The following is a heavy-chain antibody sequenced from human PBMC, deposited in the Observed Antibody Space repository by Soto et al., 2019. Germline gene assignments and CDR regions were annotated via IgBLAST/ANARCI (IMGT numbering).Heavy chain of an antibody. CDR3: ARGIATGQLDP. Sequence: QVQLVQSGAEVKKPGASVKISCKASGYTFTRYTMNWVRQAPGQRLEWMGWINPDNGNTKSSQKFQDRVIITRDTSASTAYMDLSSLRSDDTAVYYCARGIATGQLDPWGQGNLVTVSS. V-gene: IGHV1-3*01. CDR1: GYTFTRYT. CDR2: INPDNGNT. J-gene: IGHJ5*02. D-gene: IGHD2-15*01.